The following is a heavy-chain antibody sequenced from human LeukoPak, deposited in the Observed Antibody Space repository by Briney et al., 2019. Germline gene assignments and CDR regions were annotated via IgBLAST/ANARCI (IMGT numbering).Heavy chain of an antibody. D-gene: IGHD6-19*01. CDR3: TRDLAVAGLYYYYYYMDV. CDR2: IKSKTDGGTT. V-gene: IGHV3-15*01. J-gene: IGHJ6*03. Sequence: GGSLRLSCAVSGFTFSNAWMTWVRQAPGKGLEWVGRIKSKTDGGTTEYAASVKGRFTISRDDSKSIAYLQMNSLKTEDTAVYYCTRDLAVAGLYYYYYYMDVWGKGTTVTISS. CDR1: GFTFSNAW.